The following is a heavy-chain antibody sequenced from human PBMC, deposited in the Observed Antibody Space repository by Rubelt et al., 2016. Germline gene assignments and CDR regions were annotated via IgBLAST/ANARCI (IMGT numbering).Heavy chain of an antibody. CDR3: ARDIYSGSYYGY. V-gene: IGHV1-3*01. CDR1: GYTFTSYA. J-gene: IGHJ4*02. Sequence: QVQLVQSGAEVKKPGASVKVSCKASGYTFTSYAMHWVRQAPGQRLEWMGWINAGNGNTKYSQKFQGRVTITSDTSASTAYMEMSSLRSEDTAVYYCARDIYSGSYYGYWGQGTLVTVSS. CDR2: INAGNGNT. D-gene: IGHD1-26*01.